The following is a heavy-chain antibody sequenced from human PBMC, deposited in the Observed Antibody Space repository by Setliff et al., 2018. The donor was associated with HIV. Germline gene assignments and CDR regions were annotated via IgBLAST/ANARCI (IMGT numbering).Heavy chain of an antibody. V-gene: IGHV3-48*01. Sequence: GGSLRLSCAASGFTFSSYSMNWVRQAPGKGLEWVSYISSSSSTIYYADSVKGRFTISRDNAKNSLYLQMNSLRAEDTAVYYCAKIQNPQGYYYDSSGYYPHPGSPDYWGQGTLVTVSS. CDR1: GFTFSSYS. J-gene: IGHJ4*02. D-gene: IGHD3-22*01. CDR3: AKIQNPQGYYYDSSGYYPHPGSPDY. CDR2: ISSSSSTI.